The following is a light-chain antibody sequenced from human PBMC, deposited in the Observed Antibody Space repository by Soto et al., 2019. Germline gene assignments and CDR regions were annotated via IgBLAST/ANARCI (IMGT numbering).Light chain of an antibody. CDR1: SSDVAAYNY. V-gene: IGLV2-14*03. Sequence: QSALTQPASVSGSPGQSIAISCTGTSSDVAAYNYVSWYQQHPGKAPKLMIYDVSNRLSGVSTRFSSSKSGNTASLTISGLQAEDEADYYCTSYTTSTTWVFGGGTQLTVL. CDR2: DVS. J-gene: IGLJ3*02. CDR3: TSYTTSTTWV.